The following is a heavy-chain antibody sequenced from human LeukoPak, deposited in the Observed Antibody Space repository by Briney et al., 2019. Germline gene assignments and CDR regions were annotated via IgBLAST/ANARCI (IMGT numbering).Heavy chain of an antibody. D-gene: IGHD3-3*01. CDR1: GFTFSSYG. J-gene: IGHJ3*02. Sequence: PGGSLRLSCAASGFTFSSYGMHWVRQAPGKGLEWVAFIRYDGSNKYYADSVKGRFTISRDNSKNTLYLQMNSLRAEDTAVYYCAKPYYDFWSDYAFDIWGQGTMVTVSS. V-gene: IGHV3-30*02. CDR3: AKPYYDFWSDYAFDI. CDR2: IRYDGSNK.